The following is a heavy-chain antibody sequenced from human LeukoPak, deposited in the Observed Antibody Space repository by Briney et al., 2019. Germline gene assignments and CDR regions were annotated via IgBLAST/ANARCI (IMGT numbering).Heavy chain of an antibody. V-gene: IGHV3-23*01. J-gene: IGHJ6*02. Sequence: GGSLRLSCAASGFTFSSYAMSWVRQAPGKGLEWVSAISGVGGSTYYADSAKGRFTISRDNSKNTMFLQMNSLRAEDTAVYYCAEVVVTEAYYYGMDVWGQGTTVTVSS. CDR2: ISGVGGST. CDR3: AEVVVTEAYYYGMDV. CDR1: GFTFSSYA. D-gene: IGHD2-21*02.